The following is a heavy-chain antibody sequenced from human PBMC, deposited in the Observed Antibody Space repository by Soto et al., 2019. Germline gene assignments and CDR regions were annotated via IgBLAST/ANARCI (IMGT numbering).Heavy chain of an antibody. CDR2: IYSGGST. J-gene: IGHJ5*02. V-gene: IGHV3-66*01. D-gene: IGHD1-1*01. Sequence: DVQLVESGGGLVQPGGSLRLSCAVSGFTVSNNYMSWVRQAPGKGLEWVSLIYSGGSTYYADSMKGRSTISRDNSKNTLYLQMNSLRAEDTAVYYCTRGPGTTPGGNPWGQGTLVTVSS. CDR3: TRGPGTTPGGNP. CDR1: GFTVSNNY.